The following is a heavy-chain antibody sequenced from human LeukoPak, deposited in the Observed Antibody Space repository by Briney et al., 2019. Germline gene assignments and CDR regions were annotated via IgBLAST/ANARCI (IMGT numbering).Heavy chain of an antibody. CDR1: GFTVSSNY. D-gene: IGHD3-22*01. Sequence: GGSLRHSCAASGFTVSSNYMSWVRQAPGKGLEWVSVIYSGGSTYYADSVKGRFTISRDNSKNTLYLQMNSLRAEDTAVYYCARDFDSSGYYGYWGQGTLVTVSS. CDR2: IYSGGST. V-gene: IGHV3-53*01. J-gene: IGHJ4*02. CDR3: ARDFDSSGYYGY.